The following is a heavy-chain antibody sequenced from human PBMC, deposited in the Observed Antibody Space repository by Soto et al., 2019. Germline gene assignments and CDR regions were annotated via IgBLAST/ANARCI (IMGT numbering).Heavy chain of an antibody. V-gene: IGHV4-59*01. CDR1: GGSFSSYY. CDR3: ARAYYGDYPYFDY. J-gene: IGHJ4*02. CDR2: IYYSGST. D-gene: IGHD4-17*01. Sequence: QVQLQESGPGLVKPSETLSLTCAVSGGSFSSYYWRWIRQPPGEGLEWIGSIYYSGSTNYNPSLKSRVTISIDTSKSLFSLKLSSLTSADTAVYFCARAYYGDYPYFDYWGQGALVTVSS.